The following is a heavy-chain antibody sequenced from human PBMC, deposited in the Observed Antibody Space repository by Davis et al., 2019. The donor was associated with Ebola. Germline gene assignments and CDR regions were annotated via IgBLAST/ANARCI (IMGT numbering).Heavy chain of an antibody. CDR2: INPNDGRT. V-gene: IGHV1-46*01. CDR1: GYSFTGYY. D-gene: IGHD3-22*01. Sequence: ASVKVSCKASGYSFTGYYLHWVRQAPGQGLEWMGMINPNDGRTIYAQKFQGRVTVTRDTSTTTAYMDLSSLRSDDTAIYYCATDGYFHDTTGYHPWGQGTLVTVSS. CDR3: ATDGYFHDTTGYHP. J-gene: IGHJ5*02.